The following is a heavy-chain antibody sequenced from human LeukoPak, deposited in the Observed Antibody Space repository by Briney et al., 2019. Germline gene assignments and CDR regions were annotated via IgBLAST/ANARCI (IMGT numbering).Heavy chain of an antibody. Sequence: GGSLRLSCAASGFTFSSYGMSWVRHAPGKGLEWVSAISGSGGRTYYADSVKGRFTISRDSSKNTLYLQMNSLRAEDTAVHYCAKGAYGSGNGGAFDSWGQGTLVTVSS. D-gene: IGHD3-10*01. CDR2: ISGSGGRT. CDR3: AKGAYGSGNGGAFDS. V-gene: IGHV3-23*01. CDR1: GFTFSSYG. J-gene: IGHJ4*02.